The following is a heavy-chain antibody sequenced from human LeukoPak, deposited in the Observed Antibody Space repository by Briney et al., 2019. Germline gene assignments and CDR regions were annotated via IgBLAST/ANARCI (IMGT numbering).Heavy chain of an antibody. Sequence: PGGSLRLSCVASGFTFSDYYMSWIRQAPGKGLEWVSYISSSGSTIYYADSVKGRFTISRDNSKSTLYLQMNSLRAEDTAVYYCARELLVGWFDPWGQGTLLTVSS. D-gene: IGHD2-2*01. CDR1: GFTFSDYY. CDR3: ARELLVGWFDP. V-gene: IGHV3-11*04. CDR2: ISSSGSTI. J-gene: IGHJ5*02.